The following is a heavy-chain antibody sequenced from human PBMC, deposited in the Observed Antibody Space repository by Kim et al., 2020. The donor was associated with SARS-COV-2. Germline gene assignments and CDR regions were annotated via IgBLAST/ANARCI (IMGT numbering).Heavy chain of an antibody. Sequence: YADSVKGRFTISRDNSKNTLYLQMNSLRAEDTAVYFCAKSSGSYYGRFDYWGQGTLVTVSS. J-gene: IGHJ4*02. V-gene: IGHV3-23*01. CDR3: AKSSGSYYGRFDY. D-gene: IGHD3-10*01.